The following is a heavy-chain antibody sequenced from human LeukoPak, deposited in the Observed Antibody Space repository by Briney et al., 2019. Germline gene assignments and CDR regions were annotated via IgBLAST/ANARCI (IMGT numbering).Heavy chain of an antibody. D-gene: IGHD3-10*01. V-gene: IGHV4-34*01. CDR1: GGSFSGYY. CDR3: ARYVEIRIYYGSGSYSNWFDP. CDR2: INHSRST. Sequence: SETLSLTCAVYGGSFSGYYLSWIRQPPGKGLEWIGEINHSRSTNYNPSLKSRGTISVNTSTNQFPLKLSSGTAADTAVDYYARYVEIRIYYGSGSYSNWFDPWGQGTLVTVSS. J-gene: IGHJ5*02.